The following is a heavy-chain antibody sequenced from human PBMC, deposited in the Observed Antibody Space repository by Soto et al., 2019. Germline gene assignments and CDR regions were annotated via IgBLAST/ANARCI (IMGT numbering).Heavy chain of an antibody. CDR3: AKQGAYSSGWPRGGY. J-gene: IGHJ4*02. Sequence: PGGSLRLSCAASGFPFSSYAMSWVRTATGKGLEWVSAISGSGGSTYYADSVKGRFTISRDNSKNTLYLQMNSLRAENTAVYYCAKQGAYSSGWPRGGYWGQGTLVTVSS. CDR2: ISGSGGST. D-gene: IGHD6-19*01. CDR1: GFPFSSYA. V-gene: IGHV3-23*01.